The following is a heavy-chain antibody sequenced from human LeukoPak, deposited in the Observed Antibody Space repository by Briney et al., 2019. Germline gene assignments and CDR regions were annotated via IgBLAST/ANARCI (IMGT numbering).Heavy chain of an antibody. D-gene: IGHD5-18*01. CDR1: GGSFSGYY. CDR2: INHSGST. J-gene: IGHJ4*02. Sequence: SETLSLTCAVYGGSFSGYYWSWIRQPPGKGLEWIGGINHSGSTNYNPSLKSRVTISVDTSKNQFSLKLSSVTAADTAVYYCARCGGYSYGPNYDYWGQGTLVTVSS. V-gene: IGHV4-34*01. CDR3: ARCGGYSYGPNYDY.